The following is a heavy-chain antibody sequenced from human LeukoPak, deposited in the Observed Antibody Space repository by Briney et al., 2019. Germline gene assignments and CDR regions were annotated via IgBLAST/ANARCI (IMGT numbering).Heavy chain of an antibody. J-gene: IGHJ4*02. CDR1: GASISSNY. CDR2: IYYSGGT. Sequence: PSETLSLTCTVSGASISSNYWSWIRQPPGKGLEWIGYIYYSGGTNYNPSLKSRVTISRNTSKNEFSLKLTSVTAEDTAVYYCARQTHYPPAVDYWGQGTLVTVSS. CDR3: ARQTHYPPAVDY. V-gene: IGHV4-59*08. D-gene: IGHD3-10*01.